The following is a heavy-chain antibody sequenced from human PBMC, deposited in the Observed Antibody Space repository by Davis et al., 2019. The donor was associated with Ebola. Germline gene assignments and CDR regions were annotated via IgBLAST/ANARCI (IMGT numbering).Heavy chain of an antibody. D-gene: IGHD4-23*01. V-gene: IGHV1-2*02. J-gene: IGHJ4*02. Sequence: ASVKVSCKASGYTFSVNYIHWVRQAPGQGLEWMGWINPNSAGTHYAQKFQGRVNMTRDTSITTAYMELSRLRSDDTAVYYCARDHYGGNSGELDYWGQGTLVTVSS. CDR1: GYTFSVNY. CDR3: ARDHYGGNSGELDY. CDR2: INPNSAGT.